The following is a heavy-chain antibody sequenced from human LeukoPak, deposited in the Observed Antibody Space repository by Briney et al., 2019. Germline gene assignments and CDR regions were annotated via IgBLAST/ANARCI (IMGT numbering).Heavy chain of an antibody. J-gene: IGHJ4*02. CDR1: GHTFIGYY. CDR3: ARDWSMTTLDY. D-gene: IGHD4-17*01. CDR2: INPNSGGT. Sequence: ASLKVSCKASGHTFIGYYIHWVRQAPGQGLGWMGRINPNSGGTDYAQKFQGRVTMTRDTSISTAYLEFSRLGSDDTAVYYCARDWSMTTLDYWGQGTLVTVSS. V-gene: IGHV1-2*06.